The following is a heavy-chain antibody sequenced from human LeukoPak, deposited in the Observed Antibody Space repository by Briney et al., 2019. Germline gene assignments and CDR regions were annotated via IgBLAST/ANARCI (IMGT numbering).Heavy chain of an antibody. Sequence: ASVKVSCKASGYTFTSNYMHWVRQAPGQGLEWMGIINPSGGSTSYAQKFQGRVTMTRDTSTSTVYMELSSLRSEDTAVYCCAREYNWTPFDPWGQGTLVTVSS. J-gene: IGHJ5*02. D-gene: IGHD1-20*01. CDR2: INPSGGST. CDR3: AREYNWTPFDP. CDR1: GYTFTSNY. V-gene: IGHV1-46*01.